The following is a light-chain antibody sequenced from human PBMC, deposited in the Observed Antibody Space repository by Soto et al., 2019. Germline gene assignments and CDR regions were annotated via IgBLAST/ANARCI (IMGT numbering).Light chain of an antibody. CDR3: QHYSYSPPAV. Sequence: EIVMTQSPATLSVSRGERATLSCRASQSISSNLAWYQQKPGQAPRLLIYSASTRATGIPARFSGSGSGTEFTLTISSLQSEDFAVYYCQHYSYSPPAVFGPGTKVDIK. CDR2: SAS. V-gene: IGKV3D-15*01. CDR1: QSISSN. J-gene: IGKJ3*01.